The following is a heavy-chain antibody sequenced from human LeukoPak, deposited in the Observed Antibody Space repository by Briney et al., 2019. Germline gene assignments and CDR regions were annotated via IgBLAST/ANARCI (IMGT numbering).Heavy chain of an antibody. J-gene: IGHJ5*02. Sequence: PSETLSLTCTVSGGSISGYYWSWIRQPAGKGLEWIGRIYTSGSTNYNPSLKSRVTMSVYTSKSQFSLKLTSVTAADTAVYYCASTDTSQTYSSSSFRSWGQGTLVTVSS. D-gene: IGHD6-13*01. V-gene: IGHV4-4*07. CDR2: IYTSGST. CDR3: ASTDTSQTYSSSSFRS. CDR1: GGSISGYY.